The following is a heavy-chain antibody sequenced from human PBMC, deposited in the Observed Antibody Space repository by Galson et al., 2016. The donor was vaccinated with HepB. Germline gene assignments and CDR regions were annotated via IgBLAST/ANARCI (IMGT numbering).Heavy chain of an antibody. CDR3: ATISVQYRSHYWGFDY. CDR2: IWHDGSNK. V-gene: IGHV3-33*03. D-gene: IGHD7-27*01. Sequence: SLRLSCAASGFNFRGYGMHWIRQAPGKGQEWVAGIWHDGSNKYYADFVKGRFTMSRDNSKNTLGLQMNSLRVKDTAVYYCATISVQYRSHYWGFDYGGQGTLVSVSS. J-gene: IGHJ4*02. CDR1: GFNFRGYG.